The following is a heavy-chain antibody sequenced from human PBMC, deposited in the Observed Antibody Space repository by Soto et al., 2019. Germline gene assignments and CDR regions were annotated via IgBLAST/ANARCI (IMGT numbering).Heavy chain of an antibody. D-gene: IGHD2-15*01. Sequence: QLQLQESGPGLVKPSETLSLTCTVSGGSISSSSYYWGWIRQPPGKGLEWIGSIYYSGSTYYNPSLKSRVTISVDTSKNQFSLKLSSVTAADTAVYYCARHPYGIRIISWFDPWGQGTLVTVSS. J-gene: IGHJ5*02. CDR3: ARHPYGIRIISWFDP. CDR1: GGSISSSSYY. CDR2: IYYSGST. V-gene: IGHV4-39*01.